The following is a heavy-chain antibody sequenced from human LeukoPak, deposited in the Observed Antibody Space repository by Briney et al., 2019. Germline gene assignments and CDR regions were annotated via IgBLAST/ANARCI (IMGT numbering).Heavy chain of an antibody. CDR3: TKWSGFGDD. V-gene: IGHV3-23*01. CDR1: GFSVNYNY. CDR2: ISGSGDST. J-gene: IGHJ4*02. Sequence: GGSLRLSCVVSGFSVNYNYMSWVRQAPGKGLEWVSGISGSGDSTFYADSVKGRFTISRDNSRNTLYLQMSSLRPEDTAVYYCTKWSGFGDDWGQGTLVTVSS. D-gene: IGHD3-10*01.